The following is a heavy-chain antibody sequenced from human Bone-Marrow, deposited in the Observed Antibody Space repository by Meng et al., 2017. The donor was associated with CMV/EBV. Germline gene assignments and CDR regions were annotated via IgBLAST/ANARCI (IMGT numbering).Heavy chain of an antibody. CDR1: GFTFSSYW. CDR3: ARDSPEVGGIGD. CDR2: INSDGSST. D-gene: IGHD3-16*02. Sequence: ESLKISCAASGFTFSSYWVHWVRQAPGKGLVCVSRINSDGSSTSYADSVKGRFTISRDKAKYTLYLRMDSLADEDTSVYYCARDSPEVGGIGDWGQGTLVTVSS. V-gene: IGHV3-74*01. J-gene: IGHJ4*02.